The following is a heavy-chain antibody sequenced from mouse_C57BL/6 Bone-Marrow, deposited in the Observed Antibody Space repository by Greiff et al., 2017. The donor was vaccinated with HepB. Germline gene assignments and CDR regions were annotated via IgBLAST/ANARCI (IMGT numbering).Heavy chain of an antibody. J-gene: IGHJ3*01. D-gene: IGHD1-1*01. V-gene: IGHV1-66*01. CDR2: IYPGSGNT. Sequence: QVQLQQSGPELVKPGASVKISCKASGYSFTSYYIHWVKQRPGQGLEWIGWIYPGSGNTKYNEKFKGKATLTADTSSSTAYMQLSSLTSEDSAVYYCARSGTTDGSSPRFAYWGQGTLVTVSA. CDR1: GYSFTSYY. CDR3: ARSGTTDGSSPRFAY.